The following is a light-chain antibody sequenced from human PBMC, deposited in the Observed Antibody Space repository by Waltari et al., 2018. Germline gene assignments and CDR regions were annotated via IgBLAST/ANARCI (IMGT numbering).Light chain of an antibody. CDR1: QGILNY. Sequence: QMTQSPSSLSASVGSRVTITCRASQGILNYLAWSQQRPGKAPKSLIYDTSSLQSGVPSKFSGSGFGTDFSLTISSLQPEDFATYYCQQYYTYPLTFGGGTKVEIK. CDR3: QQYYTYPLT. J-gene: IGKJ4*01. CDR2: DTS. V-gene: IGKV1-16*02.